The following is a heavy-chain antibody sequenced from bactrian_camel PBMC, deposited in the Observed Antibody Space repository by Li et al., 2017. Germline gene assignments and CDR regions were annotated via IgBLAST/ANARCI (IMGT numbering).Heavy chain of an antibody. Sequence: QLVESGGGSVQAGGSLRLSCAASGYTYNRNCMAWFRQAPGKEREGVATLTSGGTSYYAYYADFGKGRFSISRDDAKSTAYLQMDSLKPEDTGMYICAATRRPPSSAPLLRPERYNFWGRGTQVTVS. V-gene: IGHV3S25*01. J-gene: IGHJ4*01. CDR2: LTSGGTSYYA. CDR1: GYTYNRNC. CDR3: AATRRPPSSAPLLRPERYNF. D-gene: IGHD3*01.